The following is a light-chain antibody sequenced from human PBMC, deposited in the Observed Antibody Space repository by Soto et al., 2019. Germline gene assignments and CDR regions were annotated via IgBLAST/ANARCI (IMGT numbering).Light chain of an antibody. Sequence: DIQMTQSPSSLSASLGDRVTITCRASESINTFLNWYQQKPGKAPNLLIYAASRLHSGVPSRFSGSGSGKDFTLTIDSLQPEDFATYFCQQSSSAPLTFGGGTRV. CDR2: AAS. CDR3: QQSSSAPLT. V-gene: IGKV1-39*01. J-gene: IGKJ4*01. CDR1: ESINTF.